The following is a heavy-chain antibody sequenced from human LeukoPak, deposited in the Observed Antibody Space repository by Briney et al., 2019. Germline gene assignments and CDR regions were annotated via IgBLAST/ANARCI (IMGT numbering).Heavy chain of an antibody. V-gene: IGHV4-30-2*01. Sequence: SETLSLTCAVSGVSISSGGYSWSWIRQPPGKGLEWIGYIYHSGSTYYNPSLKSRVTISVDRSKNQFSLKLSSVTAADTAVYYCARAVRGVISAGYYFEYWGQGTLVTVSS. CDR1: GVSISSGGYS. D-gene: IGHD3-10*01. CDR3: ARAVRGVISAGYYFEY. CDR2: IYHSGST. J-gene: IGHJ4*02.